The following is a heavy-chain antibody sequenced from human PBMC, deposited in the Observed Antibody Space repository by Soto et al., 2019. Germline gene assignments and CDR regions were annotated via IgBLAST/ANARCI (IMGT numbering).Heavy chain of an antibody. CDR3: TRDASRDSSARGWFDP. Sequence: PGESLRLSCAASGFTFRSFTMNWVRQAPGKGLEWVSTISSNSAYIYYTDALRGRFTTSRDNAKNSLHLQMNSLRAEDTAVYYCTRDASRDSSARGWFDPWGPGTLVTVSS. V-gene: IGHV3-21*01. J-gene: IGHJ5*02. D-gene: IGHD6-13*01. CDR2: ISSNSAYI. CDR1: GFTFRSFT.